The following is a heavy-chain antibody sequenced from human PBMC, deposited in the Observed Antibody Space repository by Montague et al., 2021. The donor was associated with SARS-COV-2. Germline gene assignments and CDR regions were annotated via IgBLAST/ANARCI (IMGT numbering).Heavy chain of an antibody. V-gene: IGHV3-21*01. CDR3: VRDGAELSYVVVSRFRFDS. CDR2: ISPRSRYI. CDR1: GFTFSTYS. Sequence: SLRLSCAASGFTFSTYSMNWVRQAPGKGLEWVSSISPRSRYIYYTDSVKGRFTISRDNAKNSLYLQMNSLRAEDTALYYCVRDGAELSYVVVSRFRFDSGGQGTMVTVSS. J-gene: IGHJ4*02. D-gene: IGHD2-21*01.